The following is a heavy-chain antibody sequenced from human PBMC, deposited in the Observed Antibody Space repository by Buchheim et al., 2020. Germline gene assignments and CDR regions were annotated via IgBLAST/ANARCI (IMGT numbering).Heavy chain of an antibody. J-gene: IGHJ4*02. CDR3: ARDRSWWLRKFDY. CDR2: ISYDGSNK. V-gene: IGHV3-30-3*01. D-gene: IGHD5-12*01. CDR1: GFTFSSYA. Sequence: QVQLVESGGGVVQPGRSLRLSCAASGFTFSSYAMHWVRQAPGKGLEWVAVISYDGSNKYYADSVKGRFTISRDNSKNTLYLQMNSLRAEDTAVYYCARDRSWWLRKFDYWGQGTL.